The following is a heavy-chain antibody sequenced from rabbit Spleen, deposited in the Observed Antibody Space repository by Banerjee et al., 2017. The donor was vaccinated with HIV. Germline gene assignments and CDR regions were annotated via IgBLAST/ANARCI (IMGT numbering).Heavy chain of an antibody. CDR1: GVSFSSSSY. J-gene: IGHJ6*01. CDR3: ARDSDHSFSSYGMDL. V-gene: IGHV1S40*01. D-gene: IGHD6-1*01. Sequence: QSWEESGGDLDKPGASMTLTSTASGVSFSSSSYMCWVRQAPGKGLEWIACIDIGSSGFTYFATWAKGRFTISKTSSSTVTLQVTSLTAAATATYFCARDSDHSFSSYGMDLWGPGTLVTVS. CDR2: IDIGSSGFT.